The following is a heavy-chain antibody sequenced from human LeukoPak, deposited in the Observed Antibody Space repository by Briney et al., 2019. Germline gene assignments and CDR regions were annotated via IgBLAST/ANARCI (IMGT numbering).Heavy chain of an antibody. J-gene: IGHJ4*02. CDR3: AKRLDYGGKSFDY. V-gene: IGHV1-2*02. CDR1: GYTFTGYY. Sequence: ASVKVSCKASGYTFTGYYMHWVRQAPGQGLEWMGWINPNSGGTNYAQKFQGRVTMTRDTSISTAYMELSRLRSDDTAVYYCAKRLDYGGKSFDYWGQGTLVTVSS. D-gene: IGHD4-23*01. CDR2: INPNSGGT.